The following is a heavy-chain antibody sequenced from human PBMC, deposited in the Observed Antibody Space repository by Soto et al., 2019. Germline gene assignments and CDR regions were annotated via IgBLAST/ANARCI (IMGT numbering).Heavy chain of an antibody. CDR2: ISSSSSYI. Sequence: GSLRLSCAASGFTFSSYSMNWVRQAPGKGLEWVSSISSSSSYIYYADSVKGRFTISRDNAKNSLYLQMNSLRAEDTAVYYCARGRYYDFWSGYFGKYYYYGMDVWGQGTTVTVSS. CDR3: ARGRYYDFWSGYFGKYYYYGMDV. D-gene: IGHD3-3*01. V-gene: IGHV3-21*01. J-gene: IGHJ6*02. CDR1: GFTFSSYS.